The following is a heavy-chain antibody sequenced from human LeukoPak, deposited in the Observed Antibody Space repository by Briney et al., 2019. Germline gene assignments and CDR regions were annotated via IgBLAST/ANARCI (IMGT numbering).Heavy chain of an antibody. Sequence: ASVKVSFKASGYTFTSYYMHGVRQAPGQGLEWMGIINPSSGSTSYAQKFQGRVTMTRDTSTSTVYMELSSLRSEDTAVYYCAGADWLSYFDYWGQGTLVTVSS. J-gene: IGHJ4*02. CDR1: GYTFTSYY. CDR2: INPSSGST. CDR3: AGADWLSYFDY. V-gene: IGHV1-46*01. D-gene: IGHD3-9*01.